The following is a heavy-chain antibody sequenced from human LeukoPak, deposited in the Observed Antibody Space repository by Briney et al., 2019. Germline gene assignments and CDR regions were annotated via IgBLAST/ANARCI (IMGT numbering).Heavy chain of an antibody. D-gene: IGHD3-3*01. Sequence: SETLSLTCTVSGDSISNYYWNWVRQPPGKGLEWIGYVHSSGPTNYNPSLKSRVTISVDTSKNQFSLKLSSVTAADTAVYYCARVFSYPLRAPFDPWGQGTLVTVSS. CDR3: ARVFSYPLRAPFDP. V-gene: IGHV4-59*01. J-gene: IGHJ5*02. CDR2: VHSSGPT. CDR1: GDSISNYY.